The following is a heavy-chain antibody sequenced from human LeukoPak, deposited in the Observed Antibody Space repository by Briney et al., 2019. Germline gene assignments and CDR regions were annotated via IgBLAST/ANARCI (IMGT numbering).Heavy chain of an antibody. V-gene: IGHV3-21*01. CDR2: ISSSSSYI. CDR3: ARDPTVGGIYFDY. CDR1: GFTFSSYS. D-gene: IGHD4-23*01. J-gene: IGHJ4*02. Sequence: GGSLRLSCAASGFTFSSYSMNWVRQAPGKGLEWVASISSSSSYIYYADSAKGRFTISRYNAKNSLYLQMNSLRAEDTAVYYCARDPTVGGIYFDYWGQGTLVTVSS.